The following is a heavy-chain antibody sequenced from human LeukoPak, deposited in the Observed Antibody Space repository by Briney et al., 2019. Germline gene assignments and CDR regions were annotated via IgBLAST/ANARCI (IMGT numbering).Heavy chain of an antibody. Sequence: GGSLRLSCAASGFTVSSKYMNWVRQAPGKGLEWVSVIYSGGSTYYEDSVKGRFTISRDNSKNTLYLQMNSLRAEDTAVYYCARGHPDYYDRSGYYFGAFDIWGQGTMVTVSS. D-gene: IGHD3-22*01. J-gene: IGHJ3*02. CDR1: GFTVSSKY. CDR2: IYSGGST. CDR3: ARGHPDYYDRSGYYFGAFDI. V-gene: IGHV3-53*01.